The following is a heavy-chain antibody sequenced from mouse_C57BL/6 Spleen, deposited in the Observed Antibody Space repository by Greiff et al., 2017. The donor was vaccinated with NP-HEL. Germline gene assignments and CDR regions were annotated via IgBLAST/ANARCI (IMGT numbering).Heavy chain of an antibody. CDR3: ARWGITYYGSSYWYFDV. V-gene: IGHV1-81*01. Sequence: VQLQQSGAELARPGASVKLSCKASGYTFTSYGISWVKQRTGQGLEWIGEIYPRSGNTYYNEKFKGKATLTADKSSSTAYMELRSLTSEDSAVYFCARWGITYYGSSYWYFDVWGTGTTVTVSS. D-gene: IGHD1-1*01. J-gene: IGHJ1*03. CDR1: GYTFTSYG. CDR2: IYPRSGNT.